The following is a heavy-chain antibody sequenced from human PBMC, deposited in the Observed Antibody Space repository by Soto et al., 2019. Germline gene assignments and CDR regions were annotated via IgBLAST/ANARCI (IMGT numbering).Heavy chain of an antibody. Sequence: EVQLLESGGGLVQPGGSLRLSCAASGFTFSSYAMSWVRQAPGKGLEWVSAISGSGGSTYYADSVKGRFTISRDNSKNTLYLQMNSLRAEDTAVYYCAKLSMWYCSSTSCYHSSGWSGHFDYWGQGTLVTVSS. CDR3: AKLSMWYCSSTSCYHSSGWSGHFDY. CDR2: ISGSGGST. CDR1: GFTFSSYA. V-gene: IGHV3-23*01. J-gene: IGHJ4*02. D-gene: IGHD2-2*01.